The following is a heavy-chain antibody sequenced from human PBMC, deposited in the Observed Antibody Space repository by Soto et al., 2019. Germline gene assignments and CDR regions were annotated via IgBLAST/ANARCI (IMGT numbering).Heavy chain of an antibody. J-gene: IGHJ4*02. CDR2: IYWDDDK. D-gene: IGHD3-3*01. V-gene: IGHV2-5*02. CDR3: AHRVLRTVFGLVTTTAIYFDF. CDR1: GFSLTTSGVG. Sequence: QITLNESGPTLVKPTQTLTLTCTFSGFSLTTSGVGVGWIRQSPGKAPEWLALIYWDDDKRYSPSLKSRLTITKDSSKNQVVLTMANLDNADTATYYCAHRVLRTVFGLVTTTAIYFDFWGQGTPVAVSS.